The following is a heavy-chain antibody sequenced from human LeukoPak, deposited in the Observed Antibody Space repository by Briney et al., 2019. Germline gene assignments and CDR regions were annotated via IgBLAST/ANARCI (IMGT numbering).Heavy chain of an antibody. Sequence: SETLSLTCTVSGGSISSSSYYWGWIRQPPGKGLEWIGSIYYSGSTYYNPSLKSRVTISVDTSKNQVSLKLSSVTAADTAVYYCAREYNGDSDYYYYYMDVWGKGTTVTVSS. D-gene: IGHD4-17*01. CDR3: AREYNGDSDYYYYYMDV. V-gene: IGHV4-39*02. J-gene: IGHJ6*03. CDR2: IYYSGST. CDR1: GGSISSSSYY.